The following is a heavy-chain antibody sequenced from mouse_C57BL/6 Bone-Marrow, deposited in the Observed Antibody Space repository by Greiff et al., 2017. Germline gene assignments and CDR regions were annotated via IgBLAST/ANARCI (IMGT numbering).Heavy chain of an antibody. V-gene: IGHV1-75*01. CDR2: IFPGSGST. J-gene: IGHJ2*01. Sequence: QVQLQQSGPELVKPGASVKISCKASGYTFTDYYINWVKQRPGQGLEWIGWIFPGSGSTYYNEKFKGKATLTVDKSSSTAYMLLSSLTSEDSAVYFCARIPQDGSSKYYFDYWGQGTTLTVSS. CDR3: ARIPQDGSSKYYFDY. D-gene: IGHD1-1*01. CDR1: GYTFTDYY.